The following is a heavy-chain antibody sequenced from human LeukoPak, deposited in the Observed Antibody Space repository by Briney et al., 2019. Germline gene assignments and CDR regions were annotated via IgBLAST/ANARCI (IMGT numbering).Heavy chain of an antibody. V-gene: IGHV1-2*02. D-gene: IGHD6-13*01. CDR1: GYTFTGYY. J-gene: IGHJ3*02. Sequence: ASVKVSCKASGYTFTGYYMHWVRQAPGQGLEWMGWINPNSGGTNYAQRFQGRVTMTRDTSISTAYMELSRLRSDDTAVYYCAVSSSWYLDAFDIWGQGTMVTVSS. CDR2: INPNSGGT. CDR3: AVSSSWYLDAFDI.